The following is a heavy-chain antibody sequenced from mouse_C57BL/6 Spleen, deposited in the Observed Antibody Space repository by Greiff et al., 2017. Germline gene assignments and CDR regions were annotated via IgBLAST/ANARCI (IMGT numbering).Heavy chain of an antibody. CDR2: IHPNSGST. CDR1: GYTFTSYW. V-gene: IGHV1-64*01. Sequence: QVQLQQSGAELVKPGASVKLSCKASGYTFTSYWMHWVKQRPGQGLEWIGMIHPNSGSTNYNEKFTSKTTLTVDKSSSTAYMQLSSLTSEDSAVYYCARPIAYDSNLGYWGQGTSVTVSS. D-gene: IGHD2-5*01. J-gene: IGHJ4*01. CDR3: ARPIAYDSNLGY.